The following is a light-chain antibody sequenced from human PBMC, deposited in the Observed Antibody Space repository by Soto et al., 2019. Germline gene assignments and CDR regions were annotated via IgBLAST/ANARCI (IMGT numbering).Light chain of an antibody. Sequence: IVITQSPSTLSVSPGERATLSCRASQSVSSNLAWYQQKPGQAPRLLIYGASSRATGIPDRFSGSGSGTDFTLTISRLEPEDFAVYYCLHYNKRPRWTFGQGTKVDIK. J-gene: IGKJ1*01. CDR1: QSVSSN. CDR2: GAS. V-gene: IGKV3D-15*01. CDR3: LHYNKRPRWT.